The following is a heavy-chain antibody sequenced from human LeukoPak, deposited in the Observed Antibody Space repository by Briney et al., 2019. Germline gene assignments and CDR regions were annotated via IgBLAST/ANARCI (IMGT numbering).Heavy chain of an antibody. J-gene: IGHJ4*02. Sequence: PGGSLRLSCAASGFTFTSYAMSWVRQAPGKGLEWVSTISGSGGSTFYADSVKGRFTISRDNSKNTLYLQMNSLRAEDTAVYYCAKDLGDYGYFDYWGQGTLVTVSS. CDR3: AKDLGDYGYFDY. V-gene: IGHV3-23*01. CDR2: ISGSGGST. D-gene: IGHD4-17*01. CDR1: GFTFTSYA.